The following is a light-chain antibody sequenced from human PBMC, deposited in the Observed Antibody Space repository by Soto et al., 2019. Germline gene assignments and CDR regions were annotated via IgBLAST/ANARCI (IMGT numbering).Light chain of an antibody. CDR2: DVS. Sequence: QSALTQPASVSGSPGQSITISCTGTSSDVGDYNYVSWYQQHPGKVPKLMIYDVSNRPSGVSYRFSGSKSGNTASLTISGLQAEDDADYYCGSYTSSTSTRAFGGGTKLTVL. J-gene: IGLJ2*01. V-gene: IGLV2-14*01. CDR1: SSDVGDYNY. CDR3: GSYTSSTSTRA.